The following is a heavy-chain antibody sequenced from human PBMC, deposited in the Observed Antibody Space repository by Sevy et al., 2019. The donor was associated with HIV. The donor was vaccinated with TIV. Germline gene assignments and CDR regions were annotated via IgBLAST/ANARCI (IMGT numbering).Heavy chain of an antibody. CDR2: MSGRGDSR. CDR1: GFRFGSQA. J-gene: IGHJ4*01. CDR3: AKDDPDQSWYDDFWSGSPCFDY. Sequence: GGSLRVSCVGSGFRFGSQAMSWVRQAPGKGLEWVSGMSGRGDSRGYAHSVKGRFTISRDNSKNTVYLQMNSLTAEDTALYYCAKDDPDQSWYDDFWSGSPCFDYWGRGILVTVSS. V-gene: IGHV3-23*01. D-gene: IGHD3-3*01.